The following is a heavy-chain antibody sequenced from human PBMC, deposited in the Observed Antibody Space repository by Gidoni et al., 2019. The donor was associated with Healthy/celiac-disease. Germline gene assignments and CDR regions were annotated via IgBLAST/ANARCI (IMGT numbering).Heavy chain of an antibody. CDR2: IYYSGST. Sequence: QVQLQESGPGLVKPSQTLSLTCTVSCGSISSGGYYWSWIRQHPGKGLEWIGYIYYSGSTYYNPSLKSRVTISVDTSKNQFSLKLSSVTAADTAVYYCARVYYDILTGLPDAFDIWGQGTMVTVSS. D-gene: IGHD3-9*01. J-gene: IGHJ3*02. CDR1: CGSISSGGYY. V-gene: IGHV4-31*03. CDR3: ARVYYDILTGLPDAFDI.